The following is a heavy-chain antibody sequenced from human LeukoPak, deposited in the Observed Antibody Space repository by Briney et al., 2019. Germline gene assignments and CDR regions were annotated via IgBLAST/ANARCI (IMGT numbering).Heavy chain of an antibody. J-gene: IGHJ4*02. CDR3: ARDWGVGRRDY. V-gene: IGHV3-11*01. D-gene: IGHD3-10*01. CDR2: NSSSASSI. Sequence: GGSLRLSCAAAGFTFSDYYMSWVRQAPGKGLGWVSYNSSSASSIYYADSVKGRFTISRDNVKNSLYLQMNSLRAEDTAVYYCARDWGVGRRDYWGQGTLVTVSS. CDR1: GFTFSDYY.